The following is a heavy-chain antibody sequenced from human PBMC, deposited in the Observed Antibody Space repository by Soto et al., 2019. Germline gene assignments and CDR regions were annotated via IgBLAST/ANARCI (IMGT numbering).Heavy chain of an antibody. Sequence: GASVKVSCKASGGTFSNYASNWVRQAPGQGLEWMGEIIPIFGTANYAQKFQGRVTITADESTSTAYMELSSLRSEDTAVYYCARGAVPAAYLFYFDYWGQGALVTVSS. D-gene: IGHD2-2*01. V-gene: IGHV1-69*13. CDR3: ARGAVPAAYLFYFDY. CDR2: IIPIFGTA. J-gene: IGHJ4*02. CDR1: GGTFSNYA.